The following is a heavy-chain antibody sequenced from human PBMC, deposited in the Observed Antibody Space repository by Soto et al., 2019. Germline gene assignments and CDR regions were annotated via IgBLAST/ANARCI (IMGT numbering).Heavy chain of an antibody. CDR2: ISGSGGST. CDR3: AKGSRQWLSAFDY. Sequence: GGSLRLSCAASGFTFSSYAMNWVRQTPGTGLEWVSGISGSGGSTYYADSVKGRFTISRDNSKNTLYLQMSSLRAEDTAVYYCAKGSRQWLSAFDYWGQGTVVTVPQ. D-gene: IGHD6-19*01. CDR1: GFTFSSYA. V-gene: IGHV3-23*01. J-gene: IGHJ4*01.